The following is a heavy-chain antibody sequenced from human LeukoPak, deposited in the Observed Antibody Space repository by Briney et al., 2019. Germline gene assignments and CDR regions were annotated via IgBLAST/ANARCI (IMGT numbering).Heavy chain of an antibody. D-gene: IGHD3-10*01. CDR3: AGSNYDNWFDP. Sequence: SETLSLTCTVSGVSISSGSYYCGWIRQPPGKGLEWIGSIYHSGNTYYNPSLKSRVTLSVDTSKNQFSQKLSSVTAADTAVYYCAGSNYDNWFDPWGQGTLVSVSS. J-gene: IGHJ5*02. CDR1: GVSISSGSYY. CDR2: IYHSGNT. V-gene: IGHV4-39*01.